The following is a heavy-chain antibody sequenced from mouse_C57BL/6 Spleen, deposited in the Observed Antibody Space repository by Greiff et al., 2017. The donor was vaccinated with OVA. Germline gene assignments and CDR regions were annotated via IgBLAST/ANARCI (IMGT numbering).Heavy chain of an antibody. CDR2: IDPSDSYT. V-gene: IGHV1-59*01. Sequence: QVQLQQPGAELVRPGTSVKLSCKASGYTFTSYWMHWVKQRPGQGLEWIGVIDPSDSYTNYNQKFKGKATLTVDTSSSTAYMQLSSLTSEDSAVYYCAMVTYYYGSREYFDYWGQGTTLTVSS. CDR3: AMVTYYYGSREYFDY. CDR1: GYTFTSYW. J-gene: IGHJ2*01. D-gene: IGHD1-1*01.